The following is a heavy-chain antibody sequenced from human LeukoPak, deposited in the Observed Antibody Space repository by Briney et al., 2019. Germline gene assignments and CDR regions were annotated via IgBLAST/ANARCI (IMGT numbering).Heavy chain of an antibody. CDR3: AHRMFWFGELDAFDI. Sequence: SGPTLVNPTQTLTLTSTFSGFSLRTSGVVVAWIRKPPGKALEWLALIYWDDDKRYSPSLKSRLTITKDTSKNQVVLTMTNMDPVDTATYYCAHRMFWFGELDAFDIWGQGTMVTVSS. CDR2: IYWDDDK. CDR1: GFSLRTSGVV. V-gene: IGHV2-5*02. J-gene: IGHJ3*02. D-gene: IGHD3-10*01.